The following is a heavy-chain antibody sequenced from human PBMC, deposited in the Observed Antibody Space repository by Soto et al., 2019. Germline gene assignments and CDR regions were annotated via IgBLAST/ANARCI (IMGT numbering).Heavy chain of an antibody. CDR2: ISGSGGST. D-gene: IGHD3-10*01. J-gene: IGHJ5*02. V-gene: IGHV3-23*01. CDR1: GFTFSSYA. CDR3: AKARYYYGSGSYYNRGPRVNWFDP. Sequence: GGSLRLSCAASGFTFSSYAMSWVRQAPGKGLEWVSAISGSGGSTYYADSVKGRFTISRDNSKNTLYLQMDSLRAEDTAVYYCAKARYYYGSGSYYNRGPRVNWFDPWGQGTLVTVSS.